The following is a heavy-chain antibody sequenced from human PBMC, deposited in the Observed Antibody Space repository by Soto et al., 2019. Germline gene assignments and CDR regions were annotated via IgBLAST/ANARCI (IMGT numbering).Heavy chain of an antibody. Sequence: ASVKVSCKVSGYTLTELSMHWVRQAPGKGLEWMGGFDPEDGETIYAQKFQGRVTMTGDTSTDTAYMELSSLRSEDTAVYYCATAAASAVYYDSSGYYLGIYHYWGQGTLVTVSS. CDR3: ATAAASAVYYDSSGYYLGIYHY. V-gene: IGHV1-24*01. J-gene: IGHJ4*02. CDR2: FDPEDGET. CDR1: GYTLTELS. D-gene: IGHD3-22*01.